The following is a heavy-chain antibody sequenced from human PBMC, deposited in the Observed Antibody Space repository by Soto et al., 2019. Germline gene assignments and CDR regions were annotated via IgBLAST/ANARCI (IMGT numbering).Heavy chain of an antibody. J-gene: IGHJ5*02. D-gene: IGHD2-8*01. CDR3: ARGPRPVGYCTNGVCHDNWFDP. V-gene: IGHV1-69*13. CDR2: IIPIFGTA. CDR1: GGTFSSYA. Sequence: ASVKVSCKASGGTFSSYAISWVRQAPGQGLEWMGGIIPIFGTANYAQKFQGRVTITADESTSTAYMELSSLRSEDTAVYYCARGPRPVGYCTNGVCHDNWFDPWGQGTLVTVSS.